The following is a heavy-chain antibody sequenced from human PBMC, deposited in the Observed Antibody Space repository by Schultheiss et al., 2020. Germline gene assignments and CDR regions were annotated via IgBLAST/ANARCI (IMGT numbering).Heavy chain of an antibody. CDR1: GGSISSYY. CDR3: ARGLRYFPFDP. CDR2: INHSGST. Sequence: SETLSLTCTVSGGSISSYYWSWIRQPPGKGLEWIGEINHSGSTNYNPSLKSRVTISVDTSKNQFSLKLSSVTAADTAVYYCARGLRYFPFDPWGQGTLVTVYS. J-gene: IGHJ5*02. D-gene: IGHD3-9*01. V-gene: IGHV4-34*01.